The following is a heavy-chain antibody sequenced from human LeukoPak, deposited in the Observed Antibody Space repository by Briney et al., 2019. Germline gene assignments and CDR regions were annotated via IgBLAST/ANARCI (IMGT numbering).Heavy chain of an antibody. CDR1: GFTFSGYW. CDR2: INQDGGDR. D-gene: IGHD4-23*01. CDR3: ARDPHGGNSLGP. J-gene: IGHJ5*02. Sequence: PGGSLRLSCAASGFTFSGYWMGWVRQAPGKGLEWVANINQDGGDRNYVDSVKGRFTISRDNAKNSLYLQMNSLRAEDTAVYYCARDPHGGNSLGPWDQGTLVTVSS. V-gene: IGHV3-7*01.